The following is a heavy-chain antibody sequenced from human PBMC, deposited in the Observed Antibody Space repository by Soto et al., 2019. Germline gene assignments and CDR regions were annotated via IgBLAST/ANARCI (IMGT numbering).Heavy chain of an antibody. J-gene: IGHJ4*02. CDR1: GGTFNRYS. Sequence: QVHLVQAGAEVKKPGSSVKVSCRASGGTFNRYSISWVRQAPGQGLEWMGRIIPMFGITNYAQKFQGRVMITADKFANTAYMEVSGLRSEDTAMYYCATFYEGDCTTTTCYGDFDYWGQGTLVTVSS. CDR2: IIPMFGIT. CDR3: ATFYEGDCTTTTCYGDFDY. D-gene: IGHD2-2*01. V-gene: IGHV1-69*02.